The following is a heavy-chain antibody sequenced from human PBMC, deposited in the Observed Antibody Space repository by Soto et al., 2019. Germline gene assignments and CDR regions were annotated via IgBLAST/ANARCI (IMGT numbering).Heavy chain of an antibody. D-gene: IGHD3-10*01. CDR2: ISACNGNT. V-gene: IGHV1-18*01. CDR1: GYTFSSYD. CDR3: AIGGGAVVRGVPVRYLWYV. Sequence: GASVKVSCKASGYTFSSYDVSWVRQAPGQGHEKKGWISACNGNTNYAPKQQGRVTMATDTSTSTAYMEQRSLRSDDTAVYYNAIGGGAVVRGVPVRYLWYVGGQGTTVTVSS. J-gene: IGHJ6*02.